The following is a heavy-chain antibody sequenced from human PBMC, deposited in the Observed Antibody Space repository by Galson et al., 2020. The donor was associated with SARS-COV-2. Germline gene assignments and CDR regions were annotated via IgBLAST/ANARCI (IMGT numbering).Heavy chain of an antibody. CDR1: GYTYTNYW. D-gene: IGHD3-9*01. V-gene: IGHV5-51*01. J-gene: IGHJ5*02. Sequence: GESLKISCKGSGYTYTNYWIGWVRQMPGKGLEWMGAIFPGDSDTRYSPSFQGQVTISADKSINTAYLQWSSLKASDTAFYYCARLADSNILTGPWGQGTLVTVSS. CDR2: IFPGDSDT. CDR3: ARLADSNILTGP.